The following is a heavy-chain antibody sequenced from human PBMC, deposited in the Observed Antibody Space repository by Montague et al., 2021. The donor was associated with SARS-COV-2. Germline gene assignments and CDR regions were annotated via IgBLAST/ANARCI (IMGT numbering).Heavy chain of an antibody. J-gene: IGHJ4*02. V-gene: IGHV3-30*04. CDR3: ARDNVRGSPDYLDY. D-gene: IGHD1-26*01. Sequence: SLRLSCAVSGFTFSSYPMHWVRQAPGKGLEWLAVISYDATTYYHADSVRGRFSISRDDSRSTLYLQMHSLRAEDTAIYYCARDNVRGSPDYLDYWGQGTLVTVSS. CDR1: GFTFSSYP. CDR2: ISYDATTY.